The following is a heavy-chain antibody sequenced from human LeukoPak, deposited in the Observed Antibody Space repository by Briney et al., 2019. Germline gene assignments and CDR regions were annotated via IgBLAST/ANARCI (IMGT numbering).Heavy chain of an antibody. CDR1: GFTFSSYS. CDR3: ARDPPYCSGGSCYPPSDY. V-gene: IGHV3-21*01. CDR2: ISSSSSYI. D-gene: IGHD2-15*01. J-gene: IGHJ4*02. Sequence: GGSLRLSCAASGFTFSSYSMNWVRQAPGKGLEWVSSISSSSSYIYYADSVKGRFTISRDNAKNSLYLQMNSLRAEDTAVYYCARDPPYCSGGSCYPPSDYWGQGTLVTVSS.